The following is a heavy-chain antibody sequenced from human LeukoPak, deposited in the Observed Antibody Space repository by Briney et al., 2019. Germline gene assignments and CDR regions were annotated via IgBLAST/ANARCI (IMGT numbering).Heavy chain of an antibody. J-gene: IGHJ4*02. V-gene: IGHV4-34*01. CDR2: INHSGST. D-gene: IGHD2/OR15-2a*01. Sequence: SETLSLTCAVYGGSFSGYYWSWIRQPPGKGLEWIGEINHSGSTNYNPSLKSRVTISVDTSKNQFSLKLSSVTAADTAVYYCARGGNPPDYWGQGTLVTVSS. CDR1: GGSFSGYY. CDR3: ARGGNPPDY.